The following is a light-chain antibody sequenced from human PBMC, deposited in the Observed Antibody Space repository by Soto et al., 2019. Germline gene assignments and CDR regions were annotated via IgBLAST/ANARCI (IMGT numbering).Light chain of an antibody. CDR2: GAS. J-gene: IGKJ1*01. CDR1: QSVSSN. V-gene: IGKV3-15*01. Sequence: EIVMTQSPATLSVSPGERATLSCRASQSVSSNLACYQQKPGQDPTLLIYGASTRATGVPARFSGSASGTEFTLTISSLQSEDFAVYYCQKHNNWPRTFCQGTKVDIK. CDR3: QKHNNWPRT.